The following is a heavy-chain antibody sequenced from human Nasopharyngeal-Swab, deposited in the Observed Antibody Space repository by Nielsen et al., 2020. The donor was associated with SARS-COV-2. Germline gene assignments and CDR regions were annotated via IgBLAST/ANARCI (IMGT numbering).Heavy chain of an antibody. CDR2: ISWNSGSI. J-gene: IGHJ6*02. CDR1: GFTFDGYA. Sequence: SLKISCAASGFTFDGYAMHWVRQAPGKGLEWVSGISWNSGSIGYADSVKGRFTISRDNAKNSLYLQMNSLRAEDTALYYCAKDHGYYYGMDVWGQGTTVTVSS. V-gene: IGHV3-9*01. CDR3: AKDHGYYYGMDV.